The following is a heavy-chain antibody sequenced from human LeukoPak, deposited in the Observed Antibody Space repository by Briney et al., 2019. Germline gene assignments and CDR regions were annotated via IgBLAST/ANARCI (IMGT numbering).Heavy chain of an antibody. CDR2: TYYRSKWSN. D-gene: IGHD3-10*01. J-gene: IGHJ4*02. Sequence: SQTLSLTCAISGDSVSSNFVTWNWIRQSPSRGLEWLGRTYYRSKWSNDYAVSMKSRITINPDTSKNQFSLQLNSVTPEDTAVYYCARVSSGVFDYWGRGTLVTVSS. CDR1: GDSVSSNFVT. CDR3: ARVSSGVFDY. V-gene: IGHV6-1*01.